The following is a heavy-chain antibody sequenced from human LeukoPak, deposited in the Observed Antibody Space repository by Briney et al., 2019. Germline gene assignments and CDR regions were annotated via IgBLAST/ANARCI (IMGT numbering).Heavy chain of an antibody. V-gene: IGHV4-39*07. CDR2: VYYGGST. Sequence: SQTLSLTCTVSGGSINSGSYYWSWIRQPPGKGLEWIGRVYYGGSTYYNPSLKSRVTISVDTSKNQFYLNLTSVTAADTAVYYCAREKALIDHYDFSGYDWEYWGPGSLVIVSS. CDR1: GGSINSGSYY. D-gene: IGHD3-22*01. J-gene: IGHJ4*02. CDR3: AREKALIDHYDFSGYDWEY.